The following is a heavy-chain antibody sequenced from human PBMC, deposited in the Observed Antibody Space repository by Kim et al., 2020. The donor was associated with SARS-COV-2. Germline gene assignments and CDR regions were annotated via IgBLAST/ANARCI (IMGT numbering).Heavy chain of an antibody. CDR1: GFTFSSYS. CDR2: ISSSSSTI. V-gene: IGHV3-48*02. Sequence: GGSLRLSCAASGFTFSSYSMNWVRQAPGKGLEWVSYISSSSSTIYYADSVKGRFTISRDNAKNSLYLQMNSLRDEDTAVYYCARVNEVGLARVEYYYYGMDVWGQGTTVTVSS. CDR3: ARVNEVGLARVEYYYYGMDV. D-gene: IGHD1-26*01. J-gene: IGHJ6*02.